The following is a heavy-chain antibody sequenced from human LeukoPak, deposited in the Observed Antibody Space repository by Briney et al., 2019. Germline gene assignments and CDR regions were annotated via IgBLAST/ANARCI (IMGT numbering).Heavy chain of an antibody. D-gene: IGHD2-2*01. CDR3: ARDFSTSCYECWFDP. CDR1: GFTFSSYE. V-gene: IGHV3-48*03. Sequence: PGGSLRLSCAASGFTFSSYEMNWVRQAPGKGLEWVSYISSSGSTIHYADSVKGRFTISRDNAKNSLYLQMNSLRAEDTAVYYCARDFSTSCYECWFDPWGQGTLVTVSS. J-gene: IGHJ5*02. CDR2: ISSSGSTI.